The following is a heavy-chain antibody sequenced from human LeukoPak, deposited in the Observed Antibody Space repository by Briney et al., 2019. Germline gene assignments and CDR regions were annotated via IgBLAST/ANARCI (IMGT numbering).Heavy chain of an antibody. Sequence: PGGSLRLSCAASGFTFSSYAMSWVRQAPGKGLEWVSAISGSGGSTYYADSVKGRFTISRDNSKNTLLLQMNSLRAEDTAVYYCAKEKENYYDSSGDYWGQGTLVTVSS. D-gene: IGHD3-22*01. CDR1: GFTFSSYA. J-gene: IGHJ4*02. V-gene: IGHV3-23*01. CDR2: ISGSGGST. CDR3: AKEKENYYDSSGDY.